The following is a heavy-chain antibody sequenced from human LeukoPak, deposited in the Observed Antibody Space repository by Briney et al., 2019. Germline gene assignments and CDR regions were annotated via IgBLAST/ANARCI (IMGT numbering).Heavy chain of an antibody. CDR1: EDTFTDYY. J-gene: IGHJ5*02. Sequence: ASVKVSCKASEDTFTDYYIHWVRQAPGQGLEWMGWMNPSSGGTKYARKFQDRVTMTRDTSISTAYMEVSRLRFDDMAVYYCTRGPNNSASDWFDPWGQGTLVTVSS. CDR3: TRGPNNSASDWFDP. CDR2: MNPSSGGT. V-gene: IGHV1-2*02. D-gene: IGHD1-20*01.